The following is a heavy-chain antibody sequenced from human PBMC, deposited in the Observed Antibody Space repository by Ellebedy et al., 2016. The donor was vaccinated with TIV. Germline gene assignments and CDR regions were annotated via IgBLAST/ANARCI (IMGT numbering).Heavy chain of an antibody. Sequence: GESLKISXAASGFTFSSYAMSWVRQAPGKGLEWVSAISGSGGSTYYADSVKGRFTISRDNSKNTLYLQMNSLRAEDTAVYYCAKGSCSSTSCYAYHFDYWGQGTLVTVSS. CDR3: AKGSCSSTSCYAYHFDY. CDR1: GFTFSSYA. V-gene: IGHV3-23*01. CDR2: ISGSGGST. J-gene: IGHJ4*02. D-gene: IGHD2-2*01.